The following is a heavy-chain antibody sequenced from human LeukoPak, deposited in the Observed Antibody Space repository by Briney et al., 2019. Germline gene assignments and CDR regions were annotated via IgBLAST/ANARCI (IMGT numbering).Heavy chain of an antibody. V-gene: IGHV4-31*03. CDR3: ARAVGSGSYNFDY. J-gene: IGHJ4*02. CDR2: IYYSGST. D-gene: IGHD3-10*01. CDR1: GGSISSGGYY. Sequence: PSETLSLTCTVSGGSISSGGYYWSWIRQHPGKGLEWIGYIYYSGSTYYNPSLKSRVTISVDTSKNQFSLKLGSVTAADTAVYYCARAVGSGSYNFDYWGQGTLVTVSS.